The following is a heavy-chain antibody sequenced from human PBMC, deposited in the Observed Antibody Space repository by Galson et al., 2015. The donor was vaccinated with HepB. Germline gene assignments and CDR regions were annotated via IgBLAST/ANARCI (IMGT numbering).Heavy chain of an antibody. D-gene: IGHD6-13*01. V-gene: IGHV3-21*01. CDR1: GFTFSSYT. J-gene: IGHJ5*02. CDR3: ARVVSSSWYTNWFDP. CDR2: ISSSDLYI. Sequence: SLRLSCAASGFTFSSYTMNWVRQAPGKGLEWVASISSSDLYIYYADSVKGRFTISRDNAKNSLYLQMNSLRAEDTAVYYCARVVSSSWYTNWFDPWGQGTLVTVSS.